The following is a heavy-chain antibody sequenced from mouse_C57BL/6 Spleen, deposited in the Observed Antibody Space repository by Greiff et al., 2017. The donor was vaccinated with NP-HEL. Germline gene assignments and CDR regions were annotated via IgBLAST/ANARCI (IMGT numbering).Heavy chain of an antibody. D-gene: IGHD1-1*01. CDR3: TRGLLATVAY. J-gene: IGHJ3*01. CDR2: IDPETGGT. CDR1: GYTFTDYE. V-gene: IGHV1-15*01. Sequence: QVQLQQSGAELVRPGASVTLSCKASGYTFTDYEMHWVKQTPVHGLEWIGAIDPETGGTAYNQKFKGKAILTADKSSSTAYIELRSLTSEDSAVYYCTRGLLATVAYWGQGTLVTVSA.